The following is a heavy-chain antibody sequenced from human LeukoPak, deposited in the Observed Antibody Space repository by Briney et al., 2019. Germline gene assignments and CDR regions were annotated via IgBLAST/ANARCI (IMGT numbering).Heavy chain of an antibody. V-gene: IGHV1-46*01. CDR3: AREEKYYYDSSGYFFGLSKHFDY. CDR2: INPSGGST. CDR1: GGTFSSYA. Sequence: ASVKVSCKASGGTFSSYALSWVRQAPGQGLEWMGIINPSGGSTSYAQKFQGRVTMTRDMSTSTVYMELSSLRSEDTAVYYCAREEKYYYDSSGYFFGLSKHFDYWGQGTLVTVSP. D-gene: IGHD3-22*01. J-gene: IGHJ4*02.